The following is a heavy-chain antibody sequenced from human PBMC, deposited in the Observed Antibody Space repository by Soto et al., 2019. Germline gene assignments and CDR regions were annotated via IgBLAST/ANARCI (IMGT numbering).Heavy chain of an antibody. CDR3: ARVQYSGNDVKLAFEI. CDR1: GYTFTLYT. Sequence: QVLLVQSGAQVKKPGASVKVSCKASGYTFTLYTIHWVRQAPGQRLEWMGWIHAGNGYTKYSQNFQGRVTTTRDTSASTVDMAMISLTSEKTGVFYCARVQYSGNDVKLAFEIWGQGTTVTVSS. V-gene: IGHV1-3*01. J-gene: IGHJ3*02. D-gene: IGHD5-12*01. CDR2: IHAGNGYT.